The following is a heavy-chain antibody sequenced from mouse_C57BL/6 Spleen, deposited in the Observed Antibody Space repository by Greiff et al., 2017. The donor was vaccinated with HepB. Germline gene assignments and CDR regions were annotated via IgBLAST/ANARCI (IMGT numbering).Heavy chain of an antibody. CDR3: ARIDDYDRYAMDY. D-gene: IGHD2-4*01. Sequence: EVKVEESGPGLVKPSQSLSLTCSVTGYSITSGYYWNWIRQFPGNKLEWMGYISYDGSNNYNPSLKNRISITRDTSKNQFFLKLNSVTTEDTATYYCARIDDYDRYAMDYWGQGTSVTVSS. V-gene: IGHV3-6*01. CDR2: ISYDGSN. CDR1: GYSITSGYY. J-gene: IGHJ4*01.